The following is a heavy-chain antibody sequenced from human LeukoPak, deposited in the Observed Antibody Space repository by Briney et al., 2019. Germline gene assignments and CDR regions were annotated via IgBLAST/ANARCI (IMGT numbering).Heavy chain of an antibody. D-gene: IGHD1-20*01. Sequence: GGSLRLSCAASGFTFSGSWMHWVRQAPGKGLVWVSRINTDGSSTTYADSEKGRFTISRDNAKNTLYLQMNSLRAEDTAVYYCARVLTGTASIIDYWGQGTLVTVSS. CDR1: GFTFSGSW. CDR2: INTDGSST. V-gene: IGHV3-74*01. J-gene: IGHJ4*02. CDR3: ARVLTGTASIIDY.